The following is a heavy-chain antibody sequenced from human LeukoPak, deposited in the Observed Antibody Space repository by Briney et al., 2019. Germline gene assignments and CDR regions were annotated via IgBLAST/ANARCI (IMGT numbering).Heavy chain of an antibody. V-gene: IGHV3-30-3*01. CDR2: ISYDGGNK. CDR1: GFTFSSYS. D-gene: IGHD1-26*01. CDR3: ARGRTGSFDVFDI. Sequence: LAGGSLRLSCAASGFTFSSYSIHWVRQAPGKGLEWVTVISYDGGNKYYADSVKGRFTISRDNSKNTLYLQMNSLRTEDAAMYFCARGRTGSFDVFDIWGRGTMVTVSS. J-gene: IGHJ3*02.